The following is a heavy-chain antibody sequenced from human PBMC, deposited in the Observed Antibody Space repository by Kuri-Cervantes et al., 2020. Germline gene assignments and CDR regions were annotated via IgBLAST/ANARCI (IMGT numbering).Heavy chain of an antibody. CDR1: GYTFTSYG. D-gene: IGHD3-16*02. V-gene: IGHV1-18*01. J-gene: IGHJ6*02. CDR3: ARGPYDYVWGSYRWAFDYGMDV. Sequence: ASVKVSCKASGYTFTSYGISWVRQAPGQGLEWMGWISAYNGNTNYAQTLQGRVTMTTDTSTSTAYMELRSLRSDDTAVYYCARGPYDYVWGSYRWAFDYGMDVWGQGTTVTVSS. CDR2: ISAYNGNT.